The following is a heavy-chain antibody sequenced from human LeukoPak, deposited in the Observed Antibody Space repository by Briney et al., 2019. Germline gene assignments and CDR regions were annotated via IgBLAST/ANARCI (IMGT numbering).Heavy chain of an antibody. CDR2: INSDGSST. CDR1: GFTLSSYW. V-gene: IGHV3-74*01. CDR3: ARATWAAWYYMDV. J-gene: IGHJ6*03. Sequence: PGGSLRLSCAASGFTLSSYWMHWVRQAPGKGLVWVSRINSDGSSTSYADSVKGRFTISRDNAKNTLYLQMNSLRAEDTAVYYCARATWAAWYYMDVWGKGITVTVSS. D-gene: IGHD2-15*01.